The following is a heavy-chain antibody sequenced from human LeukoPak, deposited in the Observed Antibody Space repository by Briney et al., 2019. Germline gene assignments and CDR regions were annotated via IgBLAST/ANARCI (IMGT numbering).Heavy chain of an antibody. CDR3: ARGKYHTNYDFWSGYWRYYYYMDV. J-gene: IGHJ6*03. CDR2: IIPIFGTA. V-gene: IGHV1-69*06. CDR1: GGTFSDYG. D-gene: IGHD3-3*01. Sequence: ASVKVSCKASGGTFSDYGISWVRQAPGQGLEWMGGIIPIFGTANYAQKFQGRVTITADKSTSTAYMELSSLRSEDTAVYYCARGKYHTNYDFWSGYWRYYYYMDVWGKGTTVTVSS.